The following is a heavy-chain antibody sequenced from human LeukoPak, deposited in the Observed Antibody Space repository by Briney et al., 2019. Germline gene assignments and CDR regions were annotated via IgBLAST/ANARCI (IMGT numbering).Heavy chain of an antibody. J-gene: IGHJ6*03. CDR2: IIPIFGTA. V-gene: IGHV1-69*05. D-gene: IGHD6-13*01. CDR3: AREGIAAAGNHYYYYYMDV. CDR1: GGTFSSYA. Sequence: SVKVSCKASGGTFSSYAISWVRQAPGQGLEWMGGIIPIFGTANYAQKFQGRVTITTDESTSTAYMELSSLRSEDTAVYYCAREGIAAAGNHYYYYYMDVWGKGNTVTVSS.